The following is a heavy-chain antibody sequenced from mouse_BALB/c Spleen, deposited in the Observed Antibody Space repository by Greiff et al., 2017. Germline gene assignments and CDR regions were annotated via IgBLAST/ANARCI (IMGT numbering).Heavy chain of an antibody. CDR2: IWAGGST. J-gene: IGHJ4*01. CDR3: ARATDDYDVYYAMDY. CDR1: GFSLTSYG. D-gene: IGHD2-4*01. V-gene: IGHV2-9*02. Sequence: VKLMESGPGLVAPSQSLSITCTVSGFSLTSYGVHWVRQPPGKGLEWLGVIWAGGSTNYNSALMSRLSISKDNSKSQVFLKMNSLQTDDTAMYYCARATDDYDVYYAMDYWGQGTSVTVSS.